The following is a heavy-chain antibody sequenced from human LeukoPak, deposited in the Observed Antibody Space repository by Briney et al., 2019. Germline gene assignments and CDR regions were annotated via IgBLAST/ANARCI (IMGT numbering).Heavy chain of an antibody. Sequence: SETLSLTCTISGASISDYYWSWVRQPPGKGLEWIGYIYYSGSTNYNPSLKSRVTISVDTTKKQFSLKLSSVTAADTAVYYCARGGDFWSGYPFDPWGQGTLVTVSS. V-gene: IGHV4-59*01. CDR2: IYYSGST. J-gene: IGHJ5*02. CDR3: ARGGDFWSGYPFDP. CDR1: GASISDYY. D-gene: IGHD3-3*01.